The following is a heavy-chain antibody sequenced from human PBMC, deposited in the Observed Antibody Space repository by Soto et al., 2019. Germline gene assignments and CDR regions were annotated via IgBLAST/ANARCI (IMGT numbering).Heavy chain of an antibody. D-gene: IGHD4-17*01. Sequence: SETLSLTCTVSGGSISSGGYYWSWIRQHPGKGLEWIGYIYYSGTTYYNPSLKSRVAISVDTSKDQFSLNLSSVTAADTAVYYCARTYGDHVRYFDYWGQGTLVTVSS. V-gene: IGHV4-31*03. J-gene: IGHJ4*02. CDR1: GGSISSGGYY. CDR3: ARTYGDHVRYFDY. CDR2: IYYSGTT.